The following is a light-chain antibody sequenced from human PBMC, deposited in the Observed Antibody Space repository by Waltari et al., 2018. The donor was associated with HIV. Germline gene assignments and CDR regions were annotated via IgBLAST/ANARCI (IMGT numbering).Light chain of an antibody. CDR1: SSDVGSYYI. Sequence: QSALTQPASVSGSPGQSLTISCTGTSSDVGSYYIVPWYQQHPGKAPKLMIYEVSKRPSGVSNRFSGSKSGNTASLTISGLQAEDEADYYCCSYAGSSTFVVFGGGTKLTVL. CDR2: EVS. CDR3: CSYAGSSTFVV. V-gene: IGLV2-23*02. J-gene: IGLJ2*01.